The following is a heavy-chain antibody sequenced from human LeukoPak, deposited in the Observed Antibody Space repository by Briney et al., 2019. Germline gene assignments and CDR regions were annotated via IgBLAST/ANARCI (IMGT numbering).Heavy chain of an antibody. D-gene: IGHD2-15*01. CDR1: GYKFSTYW. CDR2: IYPGDSDT. V-gene: IGHV5-51*01. J-gene: IGHJ4*02. CDR3: ARRHDSLDY. Sequence: GESLKISCRASGYKFSTYWIGWVRQAPGRGLEWMGNIYPGDSDTRYNPSFRGQVTVSADKSTNTVYLQWSAVQASDSGMYYCARRHDSLDYWGQGTLVTVSS.